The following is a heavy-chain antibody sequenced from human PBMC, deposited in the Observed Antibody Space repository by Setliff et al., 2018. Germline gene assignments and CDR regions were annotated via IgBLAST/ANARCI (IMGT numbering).Heavy chain of an antibody. CDR1: GGSISSGDYY. J-gene: IGHJ4*02. CDR3: ARVRNTQNGFFDY. V-gene: IGHV4-30-4*08. Sequence: SETLSLTCTVSGGSISSGDYYWSWVRQPPGKGLEWIGYIYYSGSTYYNPSLKSRVTISVDTSKNQFSLRLTSVTAADTAIYYCARVRNTQNGFFDYWSQGTLVTVSS. CDR2: IYYSGST. D-gene: IGHD1-1*01.